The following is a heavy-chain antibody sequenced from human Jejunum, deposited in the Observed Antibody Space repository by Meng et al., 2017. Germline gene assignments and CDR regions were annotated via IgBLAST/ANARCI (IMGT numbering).Heavy chain of an antibody. Sequence: GGSLRLSCAASGFTFSNYAMSWVRQAPGKGLEWVSAISGSDGSTYYADSVKGRFTISRDNSKNTLNLQMNSLRAEDTAVYYCAKDRGRYYDSRGYYWGYYFDSWGQGTLVTVSS. CDR2: ISGSDGST. J-gene: IGHJ4*02. V-gene: IGHV3-23*01. CDR3: AKDRGRYYDSRGYYWGYYFDS. D-gene: IGHD3-22*01. CDR1: GFTFSNYA.